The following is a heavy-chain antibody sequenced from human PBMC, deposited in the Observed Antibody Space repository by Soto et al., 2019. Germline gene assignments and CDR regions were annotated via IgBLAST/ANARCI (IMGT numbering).Heavy chain of an antibody. J-gene: IGHJ4*02. CDR2: TYFRSEWYH. CDR3: ARDGSSSGWYDY. V-gene: IGHV6-1*01. Sequence: SQTLSLTCAISGGRVSSDSAAWSWIRQSPLRGLEWLGRTYFRSEWYHDYAVSVKSRLIINADTSENQFSLHLNSVTPEDTAVYYCARDGSSSGWYDYWGQGILVTVSS. CDR1: GGRVSSDSAA. D-gene: IGHD6-19*01.